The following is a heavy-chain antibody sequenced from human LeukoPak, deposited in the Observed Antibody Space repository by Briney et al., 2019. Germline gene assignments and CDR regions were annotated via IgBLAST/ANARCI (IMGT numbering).Heavy chain of an antibody. V-gene: IGHV4-34*08. Sequence: GSLRLSCAASGFTFSSYAMSWIRQSPGKGLEWIGEINHRGNTNYNPSLKSRVTISVDTSKNQFSLKVTSVTVADTAVYYCAVGGYEILTGDKVDHWGQGTLVTVSS. CDR2: INHRGNT. D-gene: IGHD3-9*01. CDR3: AVGGYEILTGDKVDH. CDR1: GFTFSSYA. J-gene: IGHJ4*02.